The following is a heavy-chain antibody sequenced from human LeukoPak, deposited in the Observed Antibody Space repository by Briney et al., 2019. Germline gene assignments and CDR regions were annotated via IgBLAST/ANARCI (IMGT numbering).Heavy chain of an antibody. J-gene: IGHJ5*02. CDR3: ARVDCSGGSCYEIDYYNWFDP. CDR1: GGTFSSYA. D-gene: IGHD2-15*01. CDR2: IIPILGIA. V-gene: IGHV1-69*04. Sequence: SVKVSCKASGGTFSSYAISWVRQAPGQVLEWMGRIIPILGIANYAQKFQGRVTITADKSTSTAYMELSSLRSEDTAVYYCARVDCSGGSCYEIDYYNWFDPWGQGPLVTVSS.